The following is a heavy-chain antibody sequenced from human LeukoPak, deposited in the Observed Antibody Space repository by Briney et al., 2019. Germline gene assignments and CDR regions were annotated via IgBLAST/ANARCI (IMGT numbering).Heavy chain of an antibody. D-gene: IGHD5-18*01. J-gene: IGHJ4*02. Sequence: GGSLRLSCAASGFTFSSYAMHWVRQAPGKGLEWVAVISYDGSNRYYADSVKGRFTISRDNSKNTLYLQMNSLRAEDTAVYYCARDGIQLWPSYYFDYWGQGTLVTVSS. CDR3: ARDGIQLWPSYYFDY. V-gene: IGHV3-30*04. CDR1: GFTFSSYA. CDR2: ISYDGSNR.